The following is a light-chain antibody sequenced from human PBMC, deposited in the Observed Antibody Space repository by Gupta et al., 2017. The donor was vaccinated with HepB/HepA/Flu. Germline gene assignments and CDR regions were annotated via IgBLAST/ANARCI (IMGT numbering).Light chain of an antibody. CDR1: SSNIGNDN. V-gene: IGLV1-47*02. Sequence: QPVLTQPPSASGTPAQRVTISCSGSSSNIGNDNAYWYQQLPGTAPKLLIYNDNQRPSGVPDRFSGSKSGTTASLAISGLRSEDEADYYCVGWDDSLSGYVFGAGTKVTVL. CDR3: VGWDDSLSGYV. J-gene: IGLJ1*01. CDR2: NDN.